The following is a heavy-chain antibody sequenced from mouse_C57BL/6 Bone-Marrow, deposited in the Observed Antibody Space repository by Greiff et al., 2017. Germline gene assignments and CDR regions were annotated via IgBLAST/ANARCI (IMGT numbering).Heavy chain of an antibody. CDR2: IYPGDGDT. V-gene: IGHV1-82*01. J-gene: IGHJ3*01. D-gene: IGHD2-3*01. CDR1: GYAFSSSW. CDR3: ASYGYYVAN. Sequence: VQLQQSGPELVKPGASVKISCKASGYAFSSSWMNWVKQRPGKGLEWIGRIYPGDGDTNYNGKFKGKATLTADKSSSTAYVQLSSLTSESSAVYFCASYGYYVANWGRGALVGVSA.